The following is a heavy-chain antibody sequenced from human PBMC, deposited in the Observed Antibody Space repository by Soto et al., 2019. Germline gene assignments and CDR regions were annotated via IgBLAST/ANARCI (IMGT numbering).Heavy chain of an antibody. CDR2: IHYSGSV. J-gene: IGHJ6*02. D-gene: IGHD2-21*02. V-gene: IGHV4-30-4*01. CDR3: VREDDGGDRDYYGLDV. Sequence: QVQLQESDPGLVRPSQTLSLTCTVSGGSISVEHYHWTWIRQPPGKGLEWIGYIHYSGSVYYNPSLQSRLSMSVEASKNLFSLKLASVTAADTAVYFCVREDDGGDRDYYGLDVWGQGTTVTVSS. CDR1: GGSISVEHYH.